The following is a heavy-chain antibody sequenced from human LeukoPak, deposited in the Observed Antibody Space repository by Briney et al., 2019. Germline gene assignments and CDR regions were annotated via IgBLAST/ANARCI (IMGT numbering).Heavy chain of an antibody. CDR3: ARGGRGSGYCSGGSCSWFDP. CDR2: ISYDGSNK. D-gene: IGHD2-15*01. J-gene: IGHJ5*02. Sequence: GGSLRLSCAASGSTFSSYAMHWVRQAPGKGLEWVAVISYDGSNKYYADSVKGRFTISRDNSKNTLYLQMNSLRAEDTAVYYCARGGRGSGYCSGGSCSWFDPWGQGTLVTVSS. V-gene: IGHV3-30-3*01. CDR1: GSTFSSYA.